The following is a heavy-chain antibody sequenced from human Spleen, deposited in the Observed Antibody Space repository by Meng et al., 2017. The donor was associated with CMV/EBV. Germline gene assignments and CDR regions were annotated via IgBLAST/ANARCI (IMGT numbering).Heavy chain of an antibody. CDR3: ARDEYCTSTSCPLYYFDY. Sequence: SETLSLTCTVSGGSVSSGSYYWSWIRQPPGKGLEWIGYIYYSGSTNYNPSLKSRVTISVDTSKNQFSLKLSSVTAADTAVYYCARDEYCTSTSCPLYYFDYWGQGMLVTVSS. D-gene: IGHD2-2*01. CDR2: IYYSGST. J-gene: IGHJ4*02. CDR1: GGSVSSGSYY. V-gene: IGHV4-61*01.